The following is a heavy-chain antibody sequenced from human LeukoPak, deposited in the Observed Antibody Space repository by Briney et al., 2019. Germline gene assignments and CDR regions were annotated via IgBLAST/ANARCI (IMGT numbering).Heavy chain of an antibody. CDR3: AKEGTASKPSDLDY. J-gene: IGHJ4*02. V-gene: IGHV3-30*02. CDR2: IRHDGSNK. D-gene: IGHD1/OR15-1a*01. CDR1: GFILSDYG. Sequence: GGSLRLSCAASGFILSDYGMHWVRQAPGKGLEWVTFIRHDGSNKYYVDSVKGRFTISRDNSKSMVYLQMNSLRSEDTAVYYCAKEGTASKPSDLDYWGQGTLVTVSS.